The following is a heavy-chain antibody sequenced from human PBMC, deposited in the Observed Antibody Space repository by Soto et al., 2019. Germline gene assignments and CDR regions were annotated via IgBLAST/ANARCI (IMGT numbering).Heavy chain of an antibody. CDR2: INHSGST. CDR3: ARGPIAAAAADAFDI. Sequence: QVQLQQWGAGLLKPSETLSLTCAVYGGSFSGYYWSWIRQPPGKGLEWIGEINHSGSTNYNPSLKSRVNRSVDTSKNQFSLKLSSVTAADTAVYYCARGPIAAAAADAFDIWGQGTMVTVSS. J-gene: IGHJ3*02. V-gene: IGHV4-34*01. CDR1: GGSFSGYY. D-gene: IGHD6-13*01.